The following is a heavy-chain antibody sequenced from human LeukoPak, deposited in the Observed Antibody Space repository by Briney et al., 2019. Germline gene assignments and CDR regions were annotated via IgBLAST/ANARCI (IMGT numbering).Heavy chain of an antibody. Sequence: GGSLRLSCAASGFTFSSYAMSWVRQAPGKGLEWVSAISGSGGSTYYADSVKGRFTISRDNAKNSLYLQMNSLRAEDTAVYYCATWVETAMVFDYWGQGTLVTVSS. CDR2: ISGSGGST. V-gene: IGHV3-23*01. J-gene: IGHJ4*02. CDR3: ATWVETAMVFDY. CDR1: GFTFSSYA. D-gene: IGHD5-18*01.